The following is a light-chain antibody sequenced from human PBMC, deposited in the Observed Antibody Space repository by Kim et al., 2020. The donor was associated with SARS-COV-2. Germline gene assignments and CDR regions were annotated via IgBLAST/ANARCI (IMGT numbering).Light chain of an antibody. J-gene: IGKJ1*01. CDR3: QQYGNSPRWT. CDR2: AAS. V-gene: IGKV3-20*01. CDR1: HSVRDNY. Sequence: EIVLTQSPGTLSLSAGERATLSCRASHSVRDNYLAWYQHKPGQAPRLLIYAASNRAIGVPDRFSGSGSGTDFTLTITGLEPADSAVYYCQQYGNSPRWTFGRGTKVDIK.